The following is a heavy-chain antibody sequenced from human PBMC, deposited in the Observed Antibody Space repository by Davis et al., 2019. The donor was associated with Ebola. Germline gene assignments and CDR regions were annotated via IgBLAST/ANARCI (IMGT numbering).Heavy chain of an antibody. CDR1: GFTVSSNY. CDR2: IYSGGST. Sequence: GESPKISCAASGFTVSSNYMSWVRQAPGKGLEWVSVIYSGGSTYYADSVKGRFTISRDNSKNTLYLQMNSLRAEDTAVYYCAGEGYYDSSGYSFEVIDYWGQGTLVTVSS. D-gene: IGHD3-22*01. CDR3: AGEGYYDSSGYSFEVIDY. J-gene: IGHJ4*02. V-gene: IGHV3-66*01.